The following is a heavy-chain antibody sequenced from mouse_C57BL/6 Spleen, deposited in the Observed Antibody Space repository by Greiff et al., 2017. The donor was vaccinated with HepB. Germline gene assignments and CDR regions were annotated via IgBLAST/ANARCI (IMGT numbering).Heavy chain of an antibody. D-gene: IGHD3-3*01. CDR1: GYTFTDYE. J-gene: IGHJ2*01. V-gene: IGHV1-15*01. CDR2: IDPETGGT. Sequence: QVQLQQSGAELVRPGASVTLSCKASGYTFTDYEMHWVKQTPVHGLEWIGAIDPETGGTAYNQKFKGKAILTADKSSSTAYMELRSLTSEDSAVYYCTRRREPTGNVYFDYWGQGTTLTVSS. CDR3: TRRREPTGNVYFDY.